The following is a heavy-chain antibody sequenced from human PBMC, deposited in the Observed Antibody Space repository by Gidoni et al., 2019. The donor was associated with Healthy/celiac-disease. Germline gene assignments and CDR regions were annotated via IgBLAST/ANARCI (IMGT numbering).Heavy chain of an antibody. D-gene: IGHD3-22*01. V-gene: IGHV1-69*01. CDR3: ARAHSNYYYDSSGYSPNGFDP. CDR1: GGTFSSYA. Sequence: QVQLVQSGAEVKKPGSSVKVPCKASGGTFSSYALSWGRQAPGQGLEWMGGIIPIFGTANYAQKFQGRVTITADESTSTAYMELSSLRSEDTAVYYCARAHSNYYYDSSGYSPNGFDPWGQGTLVTVSS. CDR2: IIPIFGTA. J-gene: IGHJ5*02.